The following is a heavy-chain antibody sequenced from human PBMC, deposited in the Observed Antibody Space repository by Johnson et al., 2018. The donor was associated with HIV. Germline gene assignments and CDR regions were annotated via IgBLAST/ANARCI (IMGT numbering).Heavy chain of an antibody. D-gene: IGHD3-10*01. J-gene: IGHJ3*02. Sequence: VQLVESGGGLIQPGGSLRLSCAASGFTVSSNYMSWVRLAPGKGLEWVSVIYSGGSTYYADSVKGRFTISRDNSKNTLYVQMNSLRAEDTAVYYCAKSTQANILRESGPYGAFDIWGQGTMVTVSS. CDR3: AKSTQANILRESGPYGAFDI. V-gene: IGHV3-66*03. CDR1: GFTVSSNY. CDR2: IYSGGST.